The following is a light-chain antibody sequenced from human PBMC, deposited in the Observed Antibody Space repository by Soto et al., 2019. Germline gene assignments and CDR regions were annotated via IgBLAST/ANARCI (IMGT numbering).Light chain of an antibody. CDR3: NSYVGSNNYV. CDR1: ASDIGRYNY. CDR2: EVT. Sequence: SALTQPPSASGSPGQSVTISCIGTASDIGRYNYVSWYQHHPGKAPKLIIYEVTKRPSGVPDRFSGSKSGNTASLTVSGLQADDEADYYCNSYVGSNNYVFGTGTKLTV. J-gene: IGLJ1*01. V-gene: IGLV2-8*01.